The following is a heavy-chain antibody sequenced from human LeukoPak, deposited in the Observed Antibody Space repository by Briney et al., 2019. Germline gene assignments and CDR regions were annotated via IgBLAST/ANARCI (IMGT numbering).Heavy chain of an antibody. Sequence: GGSLRLSCAASGFTFSSYEMNWVRQAPGMGLEWISYIGSSGSTIFYADSVKGRFTISRDNAKNSLYLQMNSLRDEDTAVYYCARDLPTMVRGVIISRRAYGMDVWGQGTTVTVSS. J-gene: IGHJ6*02. D-gene: IGHD3-10*01. CDR1: GFTFSSYE. CDR2: IGSSGSTI. CDR3: ARDLPTMVRGVIISRRAYGMDV. V-gene: IGHV3-48*03.